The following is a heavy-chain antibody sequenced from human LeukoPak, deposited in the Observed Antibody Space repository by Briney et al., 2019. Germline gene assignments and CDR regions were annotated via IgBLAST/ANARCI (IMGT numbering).Heavy chain of an antibody. J-gene: IGHJ4*02. Sequence: PGGSLRLSCAASGFTVSSNYMSWVRQAPGKGLEWVSYIGSGGTAYYADSVLGRFTVSRDNAKNSVYLQMNSLTVDDTAVYYCARDPVEGGLDFWGQGVLVTVSS. D-gene: IGHD3-3*01. V-gene: IGHV3-66*01. CDR2: IGSGGTA. CDR3: ARDPVEGGLDF. CDR1: GFTVSSNY.